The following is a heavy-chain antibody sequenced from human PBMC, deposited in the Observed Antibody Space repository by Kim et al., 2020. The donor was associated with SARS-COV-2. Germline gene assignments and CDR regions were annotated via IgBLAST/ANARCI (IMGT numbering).Heavy chain of an antibody. CDR1: GFTFSDYY. J-gene: IGHJ4*02. CDR3: ARVISIAVAGYYFDY. V-gene: IGHV3-11*05. D-gene: IGHD6-19*01. Sequence: GGSLRLSCAASGFTFSDYYMSWIRQAPGKGLEWVSYISSSSSYTNYADSVKGRFTISRDNAKNSLYLQMNSLRAEDTAVYYCARVISIAVAGYYFDYWGQGTLVTVSS. CDR2: ISSSSSYT.